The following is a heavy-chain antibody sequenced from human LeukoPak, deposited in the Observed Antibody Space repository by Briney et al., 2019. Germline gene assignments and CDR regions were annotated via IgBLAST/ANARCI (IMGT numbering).Heavy chain of an antibody. D-gene: IGHD6-19*01. CDR3: ARAPLGGGWPFHGMDV. CDR2: IYPGDSDT. J-gene: IGHJ6*04. Sequence: GESLQISCKGSGYNFITYWIAWVRRMPGKGLEWMGIIYPGDSDTRYSPSFQGQVTISADKSISTAYLQWSSLKASDTAMYYCARAPLGGGWPFHGMDVWGKGTTVTVSS. V-gene: IGHV5-51*01. CDR1: GYNFITYW.